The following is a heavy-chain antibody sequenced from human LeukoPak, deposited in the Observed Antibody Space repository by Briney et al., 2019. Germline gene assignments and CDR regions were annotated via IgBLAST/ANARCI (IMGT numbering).Heavy chain of an antibody. J-gene: IGHJ6*03. D-gene: IGHD2-2*02. CDR1: GFTFSSYS. Sequence: GGSLRLSCAASGFTFSSYSMNWVRQAPGKGLEWVSYISSSSSTIYYADSVKGRFTISRDNAKNSLYLQMDSLRAEDTAVYYCARGGGYCSSTSCDTAYYYYYMDVWGKGTTVTVSS. CDR3: ARGGGYCSSTSCDTAYYYYYMDV. V-gene: IGHV3-48*04. CDR2: ISSSSSTI.